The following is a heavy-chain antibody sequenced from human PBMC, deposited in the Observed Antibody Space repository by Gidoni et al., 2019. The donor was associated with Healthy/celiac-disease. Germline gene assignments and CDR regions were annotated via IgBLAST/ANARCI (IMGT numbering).Heavy chain of an antibody. Sequence: QVQLVQSGAEVKKPGASVKVSCKASGYTFTSYYMHWVRQAPGQGLEWMGIINPSGGSTSYAQKFQGRVTMTRDTSTSTVYMELSSLRSEDTAVYYCARVQIQVGPSMGFDYWGQGTLVTVSS. CDR1: GYTFTSYY. CDR2: INPSGGST. CDR3: ARVQIQVGPSMGFDY. V-gene: IGHV1-46*01. D-gene: IGHD1-26*01. J-gene: IGHJ4*02.